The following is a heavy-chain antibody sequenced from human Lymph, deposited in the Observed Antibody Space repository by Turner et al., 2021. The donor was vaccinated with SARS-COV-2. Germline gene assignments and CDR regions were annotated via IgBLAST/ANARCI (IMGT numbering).Heavy chain of an antibody. D-gene: IGHD2-15*01. CDR3: AKDPGYCSGGSCYSRTYFDF. CDR2: ISGDGGGT. Sequence: EVQLVESGGGVVQPGGSLRLSCAASGFTFDDYAMHWVRQGPGKGLGWVSVISGDGGGTYYADSVKGRFTISRDNSKNSLSLQMNSLRAEDTALYYCAKDPGYCSGGSCYSRTYFDFWGQGTLVTVSA. J-gene: IGHJ4*02. CDR1: GFTFDDYA. V-gene: IGHV3-43*02.